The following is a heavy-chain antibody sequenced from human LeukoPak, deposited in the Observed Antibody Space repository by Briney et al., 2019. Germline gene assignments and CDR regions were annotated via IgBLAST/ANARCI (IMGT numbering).Heavy chain of an antibody. Sequence: GGSLRLSCAASGFTFSSCAMHWVRQAPGKGLEWVAVISYDGSNKYYADSVKGRFTISRDNSKNTLYLQMNSLRAEDTAVYYCARDPSAPNWGFFPRGWGLYFDYWGQGTLVTVSS. J-gene: IGHJ4*02. V-gene: IGHV3-30-3*01. CDR1: GFTFSSCA. CDR2: ISYDGSNK. D-gene: IGHD7-27*01. CDR3: ARDPSAPNWGFFPRGWGLYFDY.